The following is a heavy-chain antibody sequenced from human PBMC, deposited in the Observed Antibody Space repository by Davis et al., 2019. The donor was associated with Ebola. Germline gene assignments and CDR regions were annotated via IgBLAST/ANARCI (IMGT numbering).Heavy chain of an antibody. CDR1: RFTFSKHW. Sequence: PGGSLRLSCVASRFTFSKHWMSWVRQVPGKGPEWVANINQDGSEKYYVDSVKGRFTVSRDNAKNTLYLQMNSLRAEDTAVYYCARGRNYDFWSGYSSRLDYWGQGTLVTVSS. CDR2: INQDGSEK. J-gene: IGHJ4*02. V-gene: IGHV3-7*01. CDR3: ARGRNYDFWSGYSSRLDY. D-gene: IGHD3-3*01.